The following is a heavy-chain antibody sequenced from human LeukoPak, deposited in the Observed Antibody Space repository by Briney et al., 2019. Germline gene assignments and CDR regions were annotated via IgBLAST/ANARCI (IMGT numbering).Heavy chain of an antibody. Sequence: SVKVSRKASGGTFSSYAISWVRQAPGQGLEWMGGIIPIFGTANYAQKFQGRVTITADKSTSTAYMELSSLRSEDTAVYYCAQSPHSSGWYWFDPWGQGTLVSVSS. CDR3: AQSPHSSGWYWFDP. J-gene: IGHJ5*02. CDR1: GGTFSSYA. D-gene: IGHD6-19*01. V-gene: IGHV1-69*06. CDR2: IIPIFGTA.